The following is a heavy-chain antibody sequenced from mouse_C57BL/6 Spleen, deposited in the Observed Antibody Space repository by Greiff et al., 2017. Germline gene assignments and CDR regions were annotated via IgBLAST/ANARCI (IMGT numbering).Heavy chain of an antibody. CDR1: GYTFTSYW. CDR2: INPSSGYT. V-gene: IGHV1-7*01. D-gene: IGHD1-1*01. J-gene: IGHJ2*01. CDR3: AGGGIYYGSSLYVDY. Sequence: LQESGAELAKPGASVKLSCKASGYTFTSYWMHWVKQRPGPGLEWIGYINPSSGYTKYNQKFKDQATLTADKHSSTVYMQLSSLTYEDSAVYYCAGGGIYYGSSLYVDYWGQGTTLTVSS.